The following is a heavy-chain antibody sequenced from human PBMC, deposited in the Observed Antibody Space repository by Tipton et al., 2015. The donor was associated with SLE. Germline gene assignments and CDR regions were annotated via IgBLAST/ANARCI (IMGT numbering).Heavy chain of an antibody. Sequence: SLRLSCEASGFMFSSYAMHWVRQAPGKGLEWVAGISYDGSKKNYIEDVKGRFTVSRDNSKITLYLQMDRLRPEDTAVYYCARVGGSYPRRGAFDIWGRGTMVTVSS. V-gene: IGHV3-30*04. D-gene: IGHD1-26*01. CDR1: GFMFSSYA. J-gene: IGHJ3*02. CDR2: ISYDGSKK. CDR3: ARVGGSYPRRGAFDI.